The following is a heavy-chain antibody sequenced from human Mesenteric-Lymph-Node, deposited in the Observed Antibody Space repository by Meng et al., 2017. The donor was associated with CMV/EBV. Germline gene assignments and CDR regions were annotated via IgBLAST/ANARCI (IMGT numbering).Heavy chain of an antibody. J-gene: IGHJ6*02. CDR2: ISAYNGNT. D-gene: IGHD3-16*01. CDR3: ARDGGYGPSYYYYGLDV. CDR1: GYTFTSYG. V-gene: IGHV1-18*01. Sequence: ASVKVSCKASGYTFTSYGISWVRQAPGQGLEWMGWISAYNGNTNYAQKLQGRVTMTTDTSTSTAYMELRSLRSDDTAVYYCARDGGYGPSYYYYGLDVWGQGTTVTVSS.